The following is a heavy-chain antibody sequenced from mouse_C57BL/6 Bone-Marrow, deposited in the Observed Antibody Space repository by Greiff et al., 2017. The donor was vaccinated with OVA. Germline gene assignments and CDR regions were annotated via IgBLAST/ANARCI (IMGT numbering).Heavy chain of an antibody. CDR2: IDPENGDT. Sequence: VQLQQSGAELVRPGASVKLSCTASGFNIKDDYMHWVKQRPEQGLEWIGWIDPENGDTEYASKFQGKATITADTSSNTAYLQLSSLTSEDTAVYYCTTHYGSDWYFDVWGTGTTVTVSS. CDR3: TTHYGSDWYFDV. CDR1: GFNIKDDY. D-gene: IGHD1-1*01. J-gene: IGHJ1*03. V-gene: IGHV14-4*01.